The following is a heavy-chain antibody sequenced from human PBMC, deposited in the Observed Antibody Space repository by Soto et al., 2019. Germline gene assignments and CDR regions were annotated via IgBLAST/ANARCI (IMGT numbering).Heavy chain of an antibody. D-gene: IGHD4-17*01. V-gene: IGHV4-30-4*01. J-gene: IGHJ4*02. CDR2: IYNSGYT. Sequence: QVQLQESGPRLVKPSQTLFLTCTVSGGSISSGHYKWSWIRQPPGKGLEWIGYIYNSGYTYNNPSLKSRVTISLDTSTQFSLNLSSLTAADTAVYYWARSDDYVAFEYWGQGTLVTVSS. CDR1: GGSISSGHYK. CDR3: ARSDDYVAFEY.